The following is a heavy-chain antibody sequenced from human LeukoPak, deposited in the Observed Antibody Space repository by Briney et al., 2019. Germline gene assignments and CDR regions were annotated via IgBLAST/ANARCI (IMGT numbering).Heavy chain of an antibody. J-gene: IGHJ4*02. CDR2: INHSGST. CDR3: ARPRHYCRSLYFAY. CDR1: GGSFSGYY. Sequence: PSETLSLTCAVYGGSFSGYYWIWIRQPPGKGLEWIGEINHSGSTNYNPSLKSRVTISVDTSKNQFSLKLSSVTAADTAVYYCARPRHYCRSLYFAYWGQGTLVTVSS. V-gene: IGHV4-34*01. D-gene: IGHD6-13*01.